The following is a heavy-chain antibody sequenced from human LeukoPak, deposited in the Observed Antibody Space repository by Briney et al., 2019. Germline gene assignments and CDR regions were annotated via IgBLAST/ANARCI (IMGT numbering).Heavy chain of an antibody. D-gene: IGHD3-10*01. CDR2: INSDGSTT. J-gene: IGHJ4*02. V-gene: IGHV3-74*01. CDR1: GFTFSSYW. Sequence: GGSLRLSCAASGFTFSSYWMHWVRQAPGKGLVWVSRINSDGSTTSHADSVKGRFTISRDNAKNTLYLQMNSLRAEDTAVYYCAKDLTVGGFGELGYWGQGTLVTVSS. CDR3: AKDLTVGGFGELGY.